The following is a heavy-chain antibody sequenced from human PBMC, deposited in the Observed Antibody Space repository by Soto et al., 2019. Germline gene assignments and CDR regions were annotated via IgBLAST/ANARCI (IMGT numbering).Heavy chain of an antibody. V-gene: IGHV4-39*01. D-gene: IGHD6-13*01. CDR3: ARLVPSIAAADEVDY. CDR2: IYYSGST. CDR1: GGSISSSSYY. Sequence: SETLSLTCTVSGGSISSSSYYWGWIRQPPGKGLEWIGSIYYSGSTYYNPSLKSRVTISVDTSKNQFSLKLSSVTAADTAVYYCARLVPSIAAADEVDYWGQGTLVTVSS. J-gene: IGHJ4*02.